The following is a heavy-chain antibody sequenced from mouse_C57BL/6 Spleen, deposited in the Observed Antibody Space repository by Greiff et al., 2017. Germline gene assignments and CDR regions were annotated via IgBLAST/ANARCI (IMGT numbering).Heavy chain of an antibody. D-gene: IGHD4-1*01. CDR2: IDPETGGT. Sequence: VQLQQSGAELVRPGASVTLSCQASGYTFTDYEMHWVKQTPVHGLEWIGAIDPETGGTAYNQKFRGKAILTADKSSSTAYMELRSLTSEDSAVYYCTRIETGSDYWGQGTTLTVSS. J-gene: IGHJ2*01. V-gene: IGHV1-15*01. CDR1: GYTFTDYE. CDR3: TRIETGSDY.